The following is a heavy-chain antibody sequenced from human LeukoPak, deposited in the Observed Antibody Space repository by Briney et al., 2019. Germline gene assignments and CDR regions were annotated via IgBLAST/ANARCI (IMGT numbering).Heavy chain of an antibody. CDR2: IYHSGST. D-gene: IGHD3-16*01. Sequence: PSETLSLTCTVSGYSISSGYYWGWIRQPPGKGLEWIGSIYHSGSTYYNPSLKSRVTISVDTSKNQFSLKLSSVTAADTAVYYCARDSMITFGGATYDYWGQGTLVTVSS. CDR3: ARDSMITFGGATYDY. J-gene: IGHJ4*02. CDR1: GYSISSGYY. V-gene: IGHV4-38-2*02.